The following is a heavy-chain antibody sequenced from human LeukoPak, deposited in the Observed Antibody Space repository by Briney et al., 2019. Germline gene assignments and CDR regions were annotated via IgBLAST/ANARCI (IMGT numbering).Heavy chain of an antibody. J-gene: IGHJ4*02. CDR3: AREQAVAGIFDY. CDR1: GGSISSGGYY. CDR2: IYTSGST. Sequence: SETLSLTCTVSGGSISSGGYYWRWIRQPAGKGLEWIGRIYTSGSTNYNPSLKSRVTMSVDTSKNQFSLKLSSVTAADTAVYYCAREQAVAGIFDYWGKGTLVTVSS. D-gene: IGHD6-19*01. V-gene: IGHV4-61*02.